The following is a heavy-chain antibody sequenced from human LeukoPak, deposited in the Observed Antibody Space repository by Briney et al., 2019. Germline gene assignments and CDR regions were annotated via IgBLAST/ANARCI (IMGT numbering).Heavy chain of an antibody. J-gene: IGHJ4*02. D-gene: IGHD1-1*01. CDR3: ARGRSGTGYQFDY. CDR1: GFTFSSYN. V-gene: IGHV3-48*02. CDR2: IGSSSSTT. Sequence: PGGSLRLSCAASGFTFSSYNINWVRQAPGKGLEWISYIGSSSSTTYYAGSVKGRFTISRDNAYNSLYLQMNSLRDEDTAVYYCARGRSGTGYQFDYWGQGTLVTVSS.